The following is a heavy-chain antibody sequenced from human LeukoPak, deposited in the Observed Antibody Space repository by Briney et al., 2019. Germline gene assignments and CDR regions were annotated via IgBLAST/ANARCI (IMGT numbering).Heavy chain of an antibody. J-gene: IGHJ4*02. CDR3: ATTLRKYSSWPDY. D-gene: IGHD6-13*01. CDR2: INHSGST. Sequence: SETLSLTCTVSGGSISSYYWSWIRQPPGKGLEWIGEINHSGSTNYNPSLKSRVTISVDTSKNQFSLKLSSVTAADTAVYYCATTLRKYSSWPDYWGQGTLVTVSS. V-gene: IGHV4-34*01. CDR1: GGSISSYY.